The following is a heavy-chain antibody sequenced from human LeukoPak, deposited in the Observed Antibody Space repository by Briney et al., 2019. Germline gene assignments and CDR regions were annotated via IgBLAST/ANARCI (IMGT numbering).Heavy chain of an antibody. Sequence: GGSLRLSCAASGFISSTYSMNWVRQAPGKGLEWVSQISGNSVTRYYADSVKGRFTISRDNVKNSLYLQMSNLRAEDTAVYFCARGGGLDVWGQGATVTVSS. J-gene: IGHJ6*02. CDR3: ARGGGLDV. V-gene: IGHV3-48*01. CDR1: GFISSTYS. D-gene: IGHD3-16*01. CDR2: ISGNSVTR.